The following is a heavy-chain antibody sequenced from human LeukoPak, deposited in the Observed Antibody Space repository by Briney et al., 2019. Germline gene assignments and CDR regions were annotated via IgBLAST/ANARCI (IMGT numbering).Heavy chain of an antibody. V-gene: IGHV4-30-2*01. Sequence: PSETLSLTCAVSGGSISSGGYSWSWIRQPPGKGLEWIGYIYHSGSTYYNPSLKSRVTISVDRSKNQFSLKLSSVTAADTAVYYCARGRGVDFDYWGQGTLVTVSS. CDR3: ARGRGVDFDY. CDR2: IYHSGST. J-gene: IGHJ4*02. CDR1: GGSISSGGYS. D-gene: IGHD3-10*01.